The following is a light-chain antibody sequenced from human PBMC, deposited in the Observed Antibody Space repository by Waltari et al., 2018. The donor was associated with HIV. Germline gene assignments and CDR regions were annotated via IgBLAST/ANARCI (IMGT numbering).Light chain of an antibody. V-gene: IGLV8-61*01. CDR1: SGSVSASYC. Sequence: QTVVTQEPSFSVSPGGTVTLTCGLSSGSVSASYCPSWYQQTPGQVPRTLIYITNTGSSGVPDRFSGSILGNKAALTITGAQADDESVYYCSLYMGGGIWVFGGGTKLTVL. CDR3: SLYMGGGIWV. CDR2: ITN. J-gene: IGLJ3*02.